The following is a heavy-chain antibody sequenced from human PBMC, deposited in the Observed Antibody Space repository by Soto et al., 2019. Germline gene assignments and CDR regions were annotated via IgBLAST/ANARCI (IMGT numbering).Heavy chain of an antibody. CDR2: INPTGGGRT. V-gene: IGHV1-46*01. CDR3: AKVGENDGAPHLEYYYYGMDV. D-gene: IGHD1-1*01. CDR1: GYDVTRYY. Sequence: ASVKVSCKASGYDVTRYYIHWLRQGPGQGLEWMGIINPTGGGRTKYAQKFQGRVTVTSDRSTSTVYMELTSLRSDDTAVYYSAKVGENDGAPHLEYYYYGMDVWGQGTTVTGLL. J-gene: IGHJ6*02.